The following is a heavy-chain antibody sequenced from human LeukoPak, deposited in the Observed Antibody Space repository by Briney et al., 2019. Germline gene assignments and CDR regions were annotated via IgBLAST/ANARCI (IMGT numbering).Heavy chain of an antibody. D-gene: IGHD1-26*01. Sequence: PGGSLRLSWAASGFTASSNYMNWVRQAPGKRLEWVSVIYSGGRTYYADSAKGRFTISRDNSKNTVYLQMNSLRADDTAVYYCAAPSGSPNKYYYYYYMDVWGKGTTVTVSS. CDR1: GFTASSNY. CDR3: AAPSGSPNKYYYYYYMDV. V-gene: IGHV3-53*01. CDR2: IYSGGRT. J-gene: IGHJ6*03.